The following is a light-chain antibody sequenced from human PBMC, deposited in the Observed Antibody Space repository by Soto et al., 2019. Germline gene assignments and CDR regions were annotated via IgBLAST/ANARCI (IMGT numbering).Light chain of an antibody. CDR3: QHYNTWPWT. Sequence: EVVMTQSPATLSVSPGESATLSCRASHSVSSSLAWYQQKPGQTSRLLIYGASTRATGVPARFSGSGSGTEFTLTIGSLQSEDFAVYYCQHYNTWPWTFGQGTKVDIK. V-gene: IGKV3-15*01. J-gene: IGKJ1*01. CDR2: GAS. CDR1: HSVSSS.